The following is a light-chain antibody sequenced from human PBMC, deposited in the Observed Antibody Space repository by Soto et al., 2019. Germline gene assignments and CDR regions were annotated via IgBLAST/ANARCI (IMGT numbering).Light chain of an antibody. J-gene: IGKJ4*01. Sequence: DIQMTQSPSSLSASVGDRVTITCRASQSISSYLNWYQQKPGKAPKVLISGASSLQSGVPLRFSGSGSGTDFTLTISSLQSEDFASYYCQQSHSTPLTFGGGTKVAIK. V-gene: IGKV1-39*01. CDR1: QSISSY. CDR2: GAS. CDR3: QQSHSTPLT.